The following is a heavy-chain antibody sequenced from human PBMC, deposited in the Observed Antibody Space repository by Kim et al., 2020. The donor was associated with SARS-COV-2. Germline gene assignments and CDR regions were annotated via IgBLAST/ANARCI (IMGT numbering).Heavy chain of an antibody. J-gene: IGHJ6*02. V-gene: IGHV3-7*01. Sequence: DSVKGRFTLSSDNAKNSLYMQMNSLRAEDTAVYYCAGEGGEALYYYGMDVWGQGTTVTVSS. CDR3: AGEGGEALYYYGMDV. D-gene: IGHD3-16*01.